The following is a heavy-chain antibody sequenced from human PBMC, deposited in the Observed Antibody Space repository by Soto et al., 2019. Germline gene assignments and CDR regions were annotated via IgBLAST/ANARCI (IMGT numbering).Heavy chain of an antibody. V-gene: IGHV2-5*02. D-gene: IGHD6-19*01. J-gene: IGHJ4*02. CDR2: IYWDDDK. CDR1: GFSLSTSGVG. CDR3: AHRNSDSSDWYGFVDY. Sequence: QITLKESGPTLVKPTQTLTLTCTFSGFSLSTSGVGVGWIRQPPGKALEWLALIYWDDDKRYSPSLKSRLTITKDTSKIQVVLTMTNMDPVDTATYYCAHRNSDSSDWYGFVDYWGQGTLVTVSS.